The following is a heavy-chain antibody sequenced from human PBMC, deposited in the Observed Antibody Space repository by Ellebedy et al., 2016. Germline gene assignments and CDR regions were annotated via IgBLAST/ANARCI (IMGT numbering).Heavy chain of an antibody. CDR1: GFSLSNARMG. Sequence: SGPTLVKPTETLTLTSTVSGFSLSNARMGVSWIRQPPGKGLEWIGYIFYSGSTNYNPSLKSRVTISVDTSKNQFSLRLSSVTAADTAVYYCARDQRVVPAANQNWFDPWGQGTLVTVSS. D-gene: IGHD2-2*01. CDR3: ARDQRVVPAANQNWFDP. V-gene: IGHV4-61*01. J-gene: IGHJ5*02. CDR2: IFYSGST.